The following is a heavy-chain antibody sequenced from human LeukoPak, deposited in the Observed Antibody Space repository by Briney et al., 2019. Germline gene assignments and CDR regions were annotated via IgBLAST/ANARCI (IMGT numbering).Heavy chain of an antibody. Sequence: GGSLRLSCAASGFTFSSYSMNWVRQAPGKGLEWVSYISSSSSTIYYADSVKGRFTISRDNAKNSLYLQMNSLRSDDTAVYYCARDPKSRSFKSTRYFDLWGRGTLVTVSS. J-gene: IGHJ2*01. CDR3: ARDPKSRSFKSTRYFDL. D-gene: IGHD1-26*01. CDR1: GFTFSSYS. CDR2: ISSSSSTI. V-gene: IGHV3-48*01.